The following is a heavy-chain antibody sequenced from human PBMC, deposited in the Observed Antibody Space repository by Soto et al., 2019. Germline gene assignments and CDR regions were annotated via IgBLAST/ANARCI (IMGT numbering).Heavy chain of an antibody. CDR2: IYPGDSDT. CDR1: GYSFTSYW. D-gene: IGHD3-16*01. V-gene: IGHV5-51*01. J-gene: IGHJ6*02. CDR3: ATSSRGQPPYYYGMDV. Sequence: PGESLKISCKGSGYSFTSYWIGWVRQMPGKGLEWMEIIYPGDSDTRYSPSFQGQVTISADKSISTAYLQWSSLKASDTAMYYCATSSRGQPPYYYGMDVWGQGTTVTVSS.